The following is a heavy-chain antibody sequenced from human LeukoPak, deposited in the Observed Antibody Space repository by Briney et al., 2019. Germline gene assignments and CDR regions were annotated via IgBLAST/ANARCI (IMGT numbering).Heavy chain of an antibody. D-gene: IGHD7-27*01. CDR2: IIPIFGTA. CDR3: AMSTGGDPRGRLDH. Sequence: SVKVSCKASGGTFSRYAISWVRQAPGQGLEWMGGIIPIFGTANYAQKFQGRVTITADESTSTAYMEMSSLRSEDTAVYYCAMSTGGDPRGRLDHWGQGTLVTVSS. J-gene: IGHJ4*02. V-gene: IGHV1-69*13. CDR1: GGTFSRYA.